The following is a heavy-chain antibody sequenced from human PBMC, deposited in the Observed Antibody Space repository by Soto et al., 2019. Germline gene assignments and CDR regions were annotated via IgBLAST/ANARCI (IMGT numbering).Heavy chain of an antibody. Sequence: LRLSCAASGFTFSDYYMSWIRQAPGKGLEWVSYISSSGSTIYYADSVKGRFTISRDNAKNSLYLQMNSLRAEDTAVYYCARDMCSGGSCYPDYYYYGMDGWGQGTTVTVSS. CDR1: GFTFSDYY. V-gene: IGHV3-11*01. CDR2: ISSSGSTI. CDR3: ARDMCSGGSCYPDYYYYGMDG. J-gene: IGHJ6*02. D-gene: IGHD2-15*01.